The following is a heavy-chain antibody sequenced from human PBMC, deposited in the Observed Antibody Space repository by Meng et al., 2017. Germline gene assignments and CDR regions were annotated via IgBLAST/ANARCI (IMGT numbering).Heavy chain of an antibody. CDR1: GYTFTGYY. J-gene: IGHJ6*02. CDR3: ARMRSIAVAGTYYYYYGMDV. V-gene: IGHV1-2*06. CDR2: INPNSGGT. Sequence: ASVKVSCKASGYTFTGYYMHWVRQAPGQGLEWMGRINPNSGGTNYAQKFQGRVTMTRDTSISTAYMELSRLRSDDTAVYYCARMRSIAVAGTYYYYYGMDVWGQGTTVTVSS. D-gene: IGHD6-19*01.